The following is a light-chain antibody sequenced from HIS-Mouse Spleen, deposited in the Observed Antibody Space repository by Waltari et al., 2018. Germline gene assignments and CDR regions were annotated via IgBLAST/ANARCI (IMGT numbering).Light chain of an antibody. CDR2: DVS. CDR1: SSDVGGYNS. V-gene: IGLV2-14*03. J-gene: IGLJ2*01. CDR3: SSYTSSSNVV. Sequence: QSALTQPASVSGSPGQSITISCTGTSSDVGGYNSVPWYQQHPGKAPKLMIYDVSNRPSGVSNRFSGSKSGNTASLTISGLQAEDEADYYCSSYTSSSNVVFGGGTKLTVL.